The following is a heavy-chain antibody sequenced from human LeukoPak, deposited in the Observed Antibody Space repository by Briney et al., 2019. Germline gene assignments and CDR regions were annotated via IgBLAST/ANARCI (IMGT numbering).Heavy chain of an antibody. J-gene: IGHJ4*02. CDR2: ISRSGSTT. Sequence: PGGSLRLSCAASGLTFSSYEMNWVRQAPGKGLEGVSFISRSGSTTHHADSVKGRFTISRDNAKNSLYLQMNSLRAEDTAVYYCARESKWSLDYWGQGTLVTVSS. V-gene: IGHV3-48*03. CDR1: GLTFSSYE. D-gene: IGHD1-26*01. CDR3: ARESKWSLDY.